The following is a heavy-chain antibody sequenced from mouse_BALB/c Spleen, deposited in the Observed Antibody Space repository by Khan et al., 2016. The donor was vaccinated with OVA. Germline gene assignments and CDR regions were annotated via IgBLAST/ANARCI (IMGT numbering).Heavy chain of an antibody. CDR1: GFTFSSYS. D-gene: IGHD4-1*01. V-gene: IGHV5-6*02. CDR3: ADHLTGSCAY. J-gene: IGHJ3*01. CDR2: ISSGGDYT. Sequence: VMLVESGGDLVKPGGSLKLSCAASGFTFSSYSMSWVRQTPDKRLEWVASISSGGDYTYYPDSLKGRFTISTDTAKNTLYLQMSDLTSEDTALYYCADHLTGSCAYWGQGTLVTVSA.